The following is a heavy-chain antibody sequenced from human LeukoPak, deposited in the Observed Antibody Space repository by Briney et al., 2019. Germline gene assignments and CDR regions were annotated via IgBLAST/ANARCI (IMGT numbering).Heavy chain of an antibody. J-gene: IGHJ6*02. Sequence: GGSLRLSCAASGFTFSSYAMSWVRQAPGKGLEWVSAISGSGGSTYYADSVKGRFTISRDNSKNTLYLQMNGLRAEDTAVYYCAKPDSPKPGWYNYYYGMDVWGQGTTVTVSS. V-gene: IGHV3-23*01. CDR1: GFTFSSYA. CDR3: AKPDSPKPGWYNYYYGMDV. D-gene: IGHD6-19*01. CDR2: ISGSGGST.